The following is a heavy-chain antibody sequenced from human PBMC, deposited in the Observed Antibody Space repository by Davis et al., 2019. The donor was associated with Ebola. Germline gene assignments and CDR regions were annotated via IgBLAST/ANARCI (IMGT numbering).Heavy chain of an antibody. V-gene: IGHV3-30-3*01. CDR3: ARDGPLFALGDYYYGMDV. J-gene: IGHJ6*02. CDR1: GFTFSRYP. D-gene: IGHD3-16*01. CDR2: ISYDGSNK. Sequence: GESLKISCAASGFTFSRYPMHWVRQAPSKGLEWVALISYDGSNKYYADSVKGRFTISRDNSKNTLYLQMNSLRAEDTAVYYCARDGPLFALGDYYYGMDVWGQGTTVTVSS.